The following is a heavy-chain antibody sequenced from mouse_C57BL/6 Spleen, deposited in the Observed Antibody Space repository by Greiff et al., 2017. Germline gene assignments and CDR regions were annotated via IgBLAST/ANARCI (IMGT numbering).Heavy chain of an antibody. V-gene: IGHV5-17*01. Sequence: EVKLMASGGGLVKPGGSLKLSCAASGFTFSDYGMHWVRQAPEKGLEWVAYISSGSSTIYYADTVKGRFTISRDNAKNTLFLQMTSLRSEDTAMYYCAREGFAYWGQGTLVTVSA. CDR1: GFTFSDYG. CDR2: ISSGSSTI. J-gene: IGHJ3*01. CDR3: AREGFAY.